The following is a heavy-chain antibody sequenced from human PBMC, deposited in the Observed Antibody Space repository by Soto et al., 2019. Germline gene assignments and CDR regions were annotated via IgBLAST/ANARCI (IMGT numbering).Heavy chain of an antibody. D-gene: IGHD2-15*01. CDR1: GFTFSSYG. Sequence: QVQLVESGGGVVQPGRSLRLSCAASGFTFSSYGMHWVRQAPGKGLEWVAVISYDGSNKYYADSVKGRFTISRDNSKNTLDLQMNSLRAEDTAVYYCAKDSGYCSGGSCYGFDYWGQGTLVTVSS. CDR3: AKDSGYCSGGSCYGFDY. V-gene: IGHV3-30*18. J-gene: IGHJ4*02. CDR2: ISYDGSNK.